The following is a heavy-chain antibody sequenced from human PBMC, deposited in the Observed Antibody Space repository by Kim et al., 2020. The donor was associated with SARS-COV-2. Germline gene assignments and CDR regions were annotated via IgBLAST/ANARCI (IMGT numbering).Heavy chain of an antibody. V-gene: IGHV4-34*01. Sequence: SETLSLTCAVYGGSFSGYYWSWIRQPPGKGLEWIGEINHSGSTNYNPSLKSRVTISVDASKNQFSLKLSSVTAADTAVYYCARGRGSSWYLLYWGQGTLVTVSS. CDR3: ARGRGSSWYLLY. J-gene: IGHJ4*02. D-gene: IGHD6-13*01. CDR1: GGSFSGYY. CDR2: INHSGST.